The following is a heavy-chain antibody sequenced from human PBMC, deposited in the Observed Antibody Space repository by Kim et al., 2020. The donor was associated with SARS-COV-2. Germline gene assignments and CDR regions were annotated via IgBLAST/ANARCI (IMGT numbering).Heavy chain of an antibody. CDR2: MNPNSGNT. V-gene: IGHV1-8*01. Sequence: ASVKVSCKASGYTFTSYDVNWVRQATGQGLEWMGWMNPNSGNTGYAQKFQGRVTMTRNTSIRTAYMELSSLRSEDTAVYYCARGLSRWAAAGTFSWYFDLWGRGTLVTVSS. D-gene: IGHD6-13*01. CDR3: ARGLSRWAAAGTFSWYFDL. CDR1: GYTFTSYD. J-gene: IGHJ2*01.